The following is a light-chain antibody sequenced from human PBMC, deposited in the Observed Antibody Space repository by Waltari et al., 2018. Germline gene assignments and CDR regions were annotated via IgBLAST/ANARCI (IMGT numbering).Light chain of an antibody. J-gene: IGKJ3*01. Sequence: EIVLTQSPVTLSLSPGERATLSCRASQNIPTLLTSYQHRPVQPPRPLIYDAFYMATGIPARFSGSGSGTDFTLSISSLEPEDFAVYFCQQRSDWPPFTFGPGTRVDI. CDR3: QQRSDWPPFT. V-gene: IGKV3-11*01. CDR1: QNIPTL. CDR2: DAF.